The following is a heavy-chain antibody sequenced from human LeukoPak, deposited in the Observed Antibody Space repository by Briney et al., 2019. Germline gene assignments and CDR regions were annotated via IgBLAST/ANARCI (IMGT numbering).Heavy chain of an antibody. Sequence: GGSLRLSCAASEFTFSSYWMHWVRQAPGKGLVWVSRISGDGRSTSYADSVKGRFTISRGNAKNTMYLQMNSLRAEDTAVYYCARGTPSSSGWLYYGMDVWGQGTTVTVSS. CDR1: EFTFSSYW. D-gene: IGHD6-19*01. V-gene: IGHV3-74*01. CDR2: ISGDGRST. CDR3: ARGTPSSSGWLYYGMDV. J-gene: IGHJ6*02.